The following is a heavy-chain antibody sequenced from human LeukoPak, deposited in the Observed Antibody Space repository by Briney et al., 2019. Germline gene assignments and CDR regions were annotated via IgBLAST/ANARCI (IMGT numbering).Heavy chain of an antibody. CDR1: GFTFSSYW. V-gene: IGHV3-7*03. CDR2: IKKDGSEK. Sequence: HPGGSLRLSCAASGFTFSSYWMSWVRQAPGKGLEWVANIKKDGSEKYYVDSVKGRFTISRNNAKTSLYLQMNSLRAEDTAVYYCAKDWYSSSWYFDAFDIWGQGTMVTVSS. CDR3: AKDWYSSSWYFDAFDI. J-gene: IGHJ3*02. D-gene: IGHD6-13*01.